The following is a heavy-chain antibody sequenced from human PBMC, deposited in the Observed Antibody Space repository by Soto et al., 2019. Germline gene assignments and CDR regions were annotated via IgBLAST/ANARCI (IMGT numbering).Heavy chain of an antibody. Sequence: VASVKVSCKASGGTFSSYTITWVRQAPGQGLEWMGGITPMFGTPNYAQKFRGRVTITADESTSTAYMEMRSLRSEDTAMYFCARDGTLYDSRAYYYLYWGQGTLVTVSS. CDR2: ITPMFGTP. CDR1: GGTFSSYT. J-gene: IGHJ4*02. CDR3: ARDGTLYDSRAYYYLY. V-gene: IGHV1-69*13. D-gene: IGHD3-22*01.